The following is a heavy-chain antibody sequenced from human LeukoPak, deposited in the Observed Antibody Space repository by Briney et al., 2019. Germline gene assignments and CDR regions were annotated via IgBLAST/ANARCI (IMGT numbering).Heavy chain of an antibody. V-gene: IGHV3-48*04. CDR1: GFNFSTYN. CDR3: VRESIGFDY. D-gene: IGHD2-15*01. Sequence: GGSLRLSCAASGFNFSTYNVNWVRQAPGKGLDWVSYIGSSSRTRYYADSVKGRFTISRDNAKDSLYLQMNSLRAEDTAVYYCVRESIGFDYWGQGTLVTVSS. J-gene: IGHJ4*02. CDR2: IGSSSRTR.